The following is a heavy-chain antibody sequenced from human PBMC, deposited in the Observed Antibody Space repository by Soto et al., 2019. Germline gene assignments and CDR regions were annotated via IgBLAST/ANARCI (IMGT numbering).Heavy chain of an antibody. Sequence: GGSLRLSCAASGFTFSSYGMHWVRQAPGKGLEWVAVISYDGSNKYYADSVKGRFTIAIDNSKNTLYLQMNSLRAEDTAVYYCAKGENFDYWGQGTLVTVSS. CDR3: AKGENFDY. CDR1: GFTFSSYG. V-gene: IGHV3-30*18. J-gene: IGHJ4*02. CDR2: ISYDGSNK. D-gene: IGHD1-26*01.